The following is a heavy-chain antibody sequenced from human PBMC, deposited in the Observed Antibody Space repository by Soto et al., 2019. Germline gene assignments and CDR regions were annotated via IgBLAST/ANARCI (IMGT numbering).Heavy chain of an antibody. CDR1: GFTFSSYG. J-gene: IGHJ6*02. CDR3: ARLRRLRFLEWLLSDYGMDV. V-gene: IGHV3-30*03. Sequence: PGGSLRLSCAASGFTFSSYGMHWVRQAPGKGLEWVAVISYDGSNKYYADSVKGRFTISRDNSKNTLYLQMNSLRAEDTAVYYCARLRRLRFLEWLLSDYGMDVWGQGTTVTVSS. CDR2: ISYDGSNK. D-gene: IGHD3-3*01.